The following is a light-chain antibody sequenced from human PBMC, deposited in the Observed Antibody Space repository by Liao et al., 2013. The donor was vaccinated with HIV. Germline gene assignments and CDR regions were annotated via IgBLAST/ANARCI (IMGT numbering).Light chain of an antibody. CDR3: QAWDSNTVV. CDR1: RLGNKW. V-gene: IGLV3-1*01. Sequence: SYELTQPPSVSVSPGQTANITCSGQRLGNKWTSWYQQRPGQSPILVIYDDMKRPSGIPERFSGSNSGNTATLTISGTQAMDEADYYCQAWDSNTVVFGGGTKLTVL. J-gene: IGLJ3*02. CDR2: DDM.